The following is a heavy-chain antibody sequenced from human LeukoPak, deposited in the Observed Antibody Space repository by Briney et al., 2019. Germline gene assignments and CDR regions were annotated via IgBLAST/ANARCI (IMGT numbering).Heavy chain of an antibody. V-gene: IGHV4-39*01. D-gene: IGHD3-16*01. CDR2: IYYSGST. Sequence: MPSETLSLTCTVSGASISSDNYYWGWIRQPPGKGLEWIGSIYYSGSTYYNPSLKSRVTISVAKNQFSLKLSSVTAADTAVYYCARHYGPWGQGTLVTVSS. CDR3: ARHYGP. J-gene: IGHJ5*02. CDR1: GASISSDNYY.